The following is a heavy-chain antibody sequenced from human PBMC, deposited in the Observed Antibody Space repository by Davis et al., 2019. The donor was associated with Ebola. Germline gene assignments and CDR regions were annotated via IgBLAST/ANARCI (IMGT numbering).Heavy chain of an antibody. V-gene: IGHV1-8*02. CDR3: AREIVVVITDYYYYYGMDV. CDR1: GGTFSSYA. CDR2: MNPNSGNT. Sequence: ASVKVSCKASGGTFSSYAINWVRQATGQGLEWMGWMNPNSGNTGYAQKFQGRVTMTRNTSISKADMELSSLRSEDTAVYYCAREIVVVITDYYYYYGMDVWGQGTTVTVSS. D-gene: IGHD3-22*01. J-gene: IGHJ6*02.